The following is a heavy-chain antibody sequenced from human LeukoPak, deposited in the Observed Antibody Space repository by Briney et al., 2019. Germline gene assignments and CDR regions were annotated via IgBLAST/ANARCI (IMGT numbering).Heavy chain of an antibody. Sequence: GASVKVSCKASGGTFSSYAISWVRQAPGQGLEWMGGIIPIFGTANYAQKFQGRVTITTDESTSTAYMELSSLRSEDTAVYYCARQNVPQRGYRGYRGFYYYYMDVWGKGTTVTVSS. V-gene: IGHV1-69*05. CDR2: IIPIFGTA. D-gene: IGHD5-12*01. CDR3: ARQNVPQRGYRGYRGFYYYYMDV. J-gene: IGHJ6*03. CDR1: GGTFSSYA.